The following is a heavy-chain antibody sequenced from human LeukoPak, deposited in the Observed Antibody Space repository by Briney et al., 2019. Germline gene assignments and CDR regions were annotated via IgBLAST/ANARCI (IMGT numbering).Heavy chain of an antibody. Sequence: PSQTLSLTCTVSGVSISSGDYDWRWLRQPPGKGLEWIGYIYYSGSTYYNPSLKSRVTISVDTSKNQFSLKLSSVTAADTAVYYCARGDSSSWYFDYWGQGTLVTVSS. CDR3: ARGDSSSWYFDY. J-gene: IGHJ4*02. CDR1: GVSISSGDYD. CDR2: IYYSGST. V-gene: IGHV4-30-4*01. D-gene: IGHD6-13*01.